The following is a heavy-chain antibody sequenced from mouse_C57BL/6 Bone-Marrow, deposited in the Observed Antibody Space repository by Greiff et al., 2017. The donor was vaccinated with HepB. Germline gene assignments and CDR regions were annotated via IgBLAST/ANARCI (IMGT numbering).Heavy chain of an antibody. CDR1: GYTFTSYW. D-gene: IGHD3-3*01. CDR3: ARRGDSLYAMDY. Sequence: QVQLQQSGAELVKPGASVKLSCKASGYTFTSYWMQWVKQRPGQGLEWIGEIDPSDSYTNYNQKFKGKATLTVDTSSSTAYMQLSSLTSEDSAVYYCARRGDSLYAMDYWGQGTSVTVSS. V-gene: IGHV1-50*01. J-gene: IGHJ4*01. CDR2: IDPSDSYT.